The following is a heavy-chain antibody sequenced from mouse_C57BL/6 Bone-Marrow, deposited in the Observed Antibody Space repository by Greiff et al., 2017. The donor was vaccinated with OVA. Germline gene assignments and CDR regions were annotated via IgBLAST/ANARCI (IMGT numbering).Heavy chain of an antibody. CDR1: GFTFSDYY. V-gene: IGHV5-12*01. CDR2: ISNGGGST. D-gene: IGHD1-1*01. J-gene: IGHJ3*01. Sequence: DVKLVESGGGLVQPGGPLKLSCAASGFTFSDYYMYWVRQTPEKRLEWVAYISNGGGSTYYPDTVKGRFTISRDNAKNTLYLQMSRLKSEDTAMYYCARQDYGSPFAYWGQGTLVTVSA. CDR3: ARQDYGSPFAY.